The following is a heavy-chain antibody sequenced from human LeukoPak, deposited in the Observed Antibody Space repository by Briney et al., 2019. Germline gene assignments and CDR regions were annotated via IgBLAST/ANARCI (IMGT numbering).Heavy chain of an antibody. J-gene: IGHJ4*02. V-gene: IGHV1-8*01. CDR3: ARGKIQLWILDY. Sequence: GASVKVSCKASGYTFSNYDINWVRQATGQGLEWMGWMNPKSGNTGYAQKFQGRVTMTRDTSTSTVYMELSSLRSEDTAVYYCARGKIQLWILDYWGQGTLVTVSS. D-gene: IGHD5-18*01. CDR2: MNPKSGNT. CDR1: GYTFSNYD.